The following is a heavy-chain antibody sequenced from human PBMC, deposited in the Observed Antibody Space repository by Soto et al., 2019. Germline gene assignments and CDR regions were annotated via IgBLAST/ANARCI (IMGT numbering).Heavy chain of an antibody. D-gene: IGHD2-15*01. V-gene: IGHV4-38-2*01. CDR1: GYSISSGYY. CDR3: ARLETEYCSGGSCYSVPSPFDY. J-gene: IGHJ4*02. Sequence: ETLCLTGAVSGYSISSGYYWCWIRQPPGKGLEWIGSIYHSGSTYYNPSLKSRVTISVDTSKNQFSLKLSSVTAADTAVYYCARLETEYCSGGSCYSVPSPFDYWGQGTLVTVSS. CDR2: IYHSGST.